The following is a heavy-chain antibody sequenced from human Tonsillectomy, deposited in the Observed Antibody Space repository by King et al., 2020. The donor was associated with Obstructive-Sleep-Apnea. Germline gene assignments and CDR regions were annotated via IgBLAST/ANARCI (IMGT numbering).Heavy chain of an antibody. D-gene: IGHD6-19*01. CDR1: GYTFTSYA. CDR3: ERRGAYSSGLYYFDY. CDR2: ISTYNGNT. J-gene: IGHJ4*02. V-gene: IGHV1-18*04. Sequence: QLVQSGTEVKKPGASVKVSCKAFGYTFTSYAISWVRQAPGQGLEWMGWISTYNGNTNYAQQLQGRVIMTTDTSTSTAYMELRSLRSDDTAVYYCERRGAYSSGLYYFDYWGQGTLVTVSS.